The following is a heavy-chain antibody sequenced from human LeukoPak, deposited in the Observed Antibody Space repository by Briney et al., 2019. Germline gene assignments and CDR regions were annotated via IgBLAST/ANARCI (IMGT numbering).Heavy chain of an antibody. CDR1: GGSISSSNW. CDR3: ARSHGGAVAGFDY. J-gene: IGHJ4*02. V-gene: IGHV4-4*02. Sequence: SGTLSLTCAVSGGSISSSNWWSWVRQPPGKGLEWIGEIYHSGSTNYNPSLKSRVTISVDKSKNQFSLKLSSVTAADTAVYYCARSHGGAVAGFDYWGQGTLVTVSS. D-gene: IGHD6-19*01. CDR2: IYHSGST.